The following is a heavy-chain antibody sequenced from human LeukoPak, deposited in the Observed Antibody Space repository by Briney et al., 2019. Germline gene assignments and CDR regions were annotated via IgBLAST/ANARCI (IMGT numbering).Heavy chain of an antibody. CDR3: ARVRVGTTKPSHFDY. CDR1: GGSFSSYY. Sequence: SETLSLTCTVSGGSFSSYYWSWIRQPPGKGLEWIGYTYYSGSTNYSPSLKSRVTISVDTSKNQFSLKLSSVTAADTAVYYCARVRVGTTKPSHFDYWGQGTLVTVSS. J-gene: IGHJ4*02. D-gene: IGHD1-26*01. V-gene: IGHV4-59*01. CDR2: TYYSGST.